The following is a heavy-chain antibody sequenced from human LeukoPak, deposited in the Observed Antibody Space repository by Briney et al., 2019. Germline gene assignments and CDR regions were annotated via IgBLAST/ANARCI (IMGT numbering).Heavy chain of an antibody. CDR3: AKRADECCFTNCLYWYFDL. Sequence: GGSLRLSCAASGFTFSNYDINWVRQAPGKGLEWVSLISGSAEITYYADSVRGRFTISRDNSKKTLYLQMDSLRAEDTAVYYCAKRADECCFTNCLYWYFDLWGRGTLVTVSS. D-gene: IGHD2-21*02. CDR1: GFTFSNYD. J-gene: IGHJ2*01. V-gene: IGHV3-23*01. CDR2: ISGSAEIT.